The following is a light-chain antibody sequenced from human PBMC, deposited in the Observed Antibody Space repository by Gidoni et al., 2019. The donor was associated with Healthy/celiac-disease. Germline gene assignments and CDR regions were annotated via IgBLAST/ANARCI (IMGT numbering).Light chain of an antibody. CDR1: QSVRSY. J-gene: IGKJ5*01. Sequence: EIVLTQSPATLSLSPGERATLSCRASQSVRSYLAWYQQKPGQAPRLLIYDASNSATGIPARFSGSGSGTDFTLTISSLEPEDFAVYYCQQRSNWLSITFGQRTRLEIK. CDR3: QQRSNWLSIT. V-gene: IGKV3-11*01. CDR2: DAS.